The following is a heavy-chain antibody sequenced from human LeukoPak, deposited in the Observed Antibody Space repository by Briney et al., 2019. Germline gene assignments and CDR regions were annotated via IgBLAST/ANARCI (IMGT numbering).Heavy chain of an antibody. J-gene: IGHJ4*02. CDR3: AKVGNSRGWDY. CDR1: GFTFSTYW. D-gene: IGHD6-19*01. V-gene: IGHV3-7*01. CDR2: IKQDGSDK. Sequence: HAGGSLRLSCAASGFTFSTYWMSWVRQAPGKGLEWVANIKQDGSDKYHVDSVKGRFTISRDNAKNSLYLQMNSLKAEDTAVYYCAKVGNSRGWDYWGQGVPVTVSS.